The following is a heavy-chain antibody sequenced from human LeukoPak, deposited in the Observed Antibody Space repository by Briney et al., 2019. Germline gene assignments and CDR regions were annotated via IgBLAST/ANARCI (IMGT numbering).Heavy chain of an antibody. Sequence: ASVKVSCKASGYTFTNYGITWVRQAPGQGLEWMGWISTYNGNTNYAQKLQGRVTMTTDTSTSTAYMELRSLRSDDTAVYYCARDPWTTVTTLNWFDPWGQGTLVTVSS. V-gene: IGHV1-18*01. J-gene: IGHJ5*02. CDR1: GYTFTNYG. D-gene: IGHD4-17*01. CDR2: ISTYNGNT. CDR3: ARDPWTTVTTLNWFDP.